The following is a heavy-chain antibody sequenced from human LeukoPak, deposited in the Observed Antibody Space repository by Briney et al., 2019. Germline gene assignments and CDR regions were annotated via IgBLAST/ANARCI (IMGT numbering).Heavy chain of an antibody. CDR3: ARDERQIASGNEYYFDY. Sequence: ASVKVSCKVSGYTLTELSMHWVRQAPGKGLEWMGGFDPEDGETIYAQKFQGRVTMTTDTSTSTAYMELNSLTPDDTAVYYCARDERQIASGNEYYFDYWGQGTLVTVSS. CDR1: GYTLTELS. D-gene: IGHD6-13*01. J-gene: IGHJ4*02. V-gene: IGHV1-24*01. CDR2: FDPEDGET.